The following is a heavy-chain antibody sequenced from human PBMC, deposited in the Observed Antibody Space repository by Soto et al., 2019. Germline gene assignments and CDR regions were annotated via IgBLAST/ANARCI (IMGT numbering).Heavy chain of an antibody. J-gene: IGHJ4*02. CDR1: GYTFTGYY. Sequence: QVQLVQSGAEVKNPGSSVKVSCKASGYTFTGYYMHWVRQAPGKGLEWMGWINPNSGGTNYAQKFQGWVTVTRDTSISTAYMEVSRLRSDDTAVYYCARLKWAPHGGWEEVFDYWGQGTLVTVSS. V-gene: IGHV1-2*04. D-gene: IGHD1-26*01. CDR3: ARLKWAPHGGWEEVFDY. CDR2: INPNSGGT.